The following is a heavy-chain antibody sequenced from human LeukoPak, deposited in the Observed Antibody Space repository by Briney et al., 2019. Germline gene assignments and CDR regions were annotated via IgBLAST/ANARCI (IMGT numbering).Heavy chain of an antibody. Sequence: SETLSLTCAVSGYSISSGYYWGWIRQPPGKGLGWIGSIYHSGSTYYNPSLKSRVTISVDTSKNQFSLKLSSVTAADTAVYYCARLRSESWSLDYWGQGTLVTVSS. J-gene: IGHJ4*02. CDR1: GYSISSGYY. CDR2: IYHSGST. CDR3: ARLRSESWSLDY. D-gene: IGHD3-3*01. V-gene: IGHV4-38-2*01.